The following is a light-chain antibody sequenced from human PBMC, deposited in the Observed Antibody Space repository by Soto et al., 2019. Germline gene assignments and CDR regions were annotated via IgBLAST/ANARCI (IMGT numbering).Light chain of an antibody. CDR3: QQIYNFPRT. CDR2: AAS. V-gene: IGKV1-39*01. CDR1: QGINDY. J-gene: IGKJ1*01. Sequence: DIQMAQSPSSLSASVGDRVTITCRTSQGINDYLNWYQMKQGEAPKLLIYAASALQSRIPSRVSGSASGTEFTLTSTSLQPQDFATYYCQQIYNFPRTFGQGTKVEVK.